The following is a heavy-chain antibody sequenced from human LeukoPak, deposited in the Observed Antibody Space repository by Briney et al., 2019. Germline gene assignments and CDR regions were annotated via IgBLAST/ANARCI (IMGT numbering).Heavy chain of an antibody. V-gene: IGHV1-69*01. J-gene: IGHJ6*03. Sequence: SVKVSCKASGGTFSSYAISWVRQAPGQGLEWMGGIIPIFGTANYAQKFQGGVTITADESTSTAYMELSSLRSEDTAVYYCGVVPAAISYYYYYYMDVWGKGTTVTVSS. CDR1: GGTFSSYA. CDR3: GVVPAAISYYYYYYMDV. D-gene: IGHD2-2*01. CDR2: IIPIFGTA.